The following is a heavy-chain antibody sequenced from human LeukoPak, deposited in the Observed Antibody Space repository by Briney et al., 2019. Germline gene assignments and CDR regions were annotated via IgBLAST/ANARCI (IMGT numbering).Heavy chain of an antibody. D-gene: IGHD6-13*01. CDR2: MNPDSGNT. CDR1: GYTFNSND. J-gene: IGHJ5*02. Sequence: ASVKVSCKASGYTFNSNDINWVRQATGQGLEWMGWMNPDSGNTGYAQKFQGRVTMTRDTSISTAYMELSRLRSDDTAVYYCARARGSSSWYVVSWFDPWGQGTLVTVSS. V-gene: IGHV1-8*01. CDR3: ARARGSSSWYVVSWFDP.